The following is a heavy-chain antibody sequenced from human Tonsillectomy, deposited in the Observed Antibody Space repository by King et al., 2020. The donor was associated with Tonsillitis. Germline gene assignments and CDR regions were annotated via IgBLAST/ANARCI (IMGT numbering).Heavy chain of an antibody. CDR3: AKDTGSSWYYFDY. CDR2: ISWNSGSI. V-gene: IGHV3-9*01. CDR1: GFTFDDYA. Sequence: QLVQSGGGLVQPGRSLRLSCAASGFTFDDYAMHWVRQAPGKGLEWVSGISWNSGSIGYADSVKGRFTISRDNAKNSLYLQMNSLRAEDTALYYCAKDTGSSWYYFDYWGQGTLVTVSS. D-gene: IGHD6-13*01. J-gene: IGHJ4*02.